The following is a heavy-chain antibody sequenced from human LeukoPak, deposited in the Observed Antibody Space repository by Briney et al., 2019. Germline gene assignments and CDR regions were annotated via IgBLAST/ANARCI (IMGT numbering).Heavy chain of an antibody. J-gene: IGHJ3*02. Sequence: SETLSLTCTVSGGSISSSSYYWGWIRQPPGKGLEWIGSIYYSGSTYYNPSLKSRVTISVDTSKNQFSLKLSSVTAADTAVYYCARGRVETCAFDIWGQGTMVTVSS. CDR2: IYYSGST. CDR1: GGSISSSSYY. D-gene: IGHD2-15*01. V-gene: IGHV4-39*07. CDR3: ARGRVETCAFDI.